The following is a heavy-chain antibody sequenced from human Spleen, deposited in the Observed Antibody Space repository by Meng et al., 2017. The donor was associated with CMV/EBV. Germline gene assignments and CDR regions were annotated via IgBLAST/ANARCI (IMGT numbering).Heavy chain of an antibody. V-gene: IGHV3-30-3*01. CDR2: ISYDGSNK. Sequence: GGSLRLSCAASGFTFSSYAMHWVRQAPGKGLEWVAVISYDGSNKYYADSVKGRFTISRDNSKNTLYLQMNSLRAEDTAVYYCARDRGRYFDWSDDAFDIWGQGTMVTVSS. J-gene: IGHJ3*02. D-gene: IGHD3-9*01. CDR3: ARDRGRYFDWSDDAFDI. CDR1: GFTFSSYA.